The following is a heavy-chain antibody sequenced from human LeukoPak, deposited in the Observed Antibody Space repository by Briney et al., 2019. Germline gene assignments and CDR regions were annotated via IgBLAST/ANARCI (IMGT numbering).Heavy chain of an antibody. CDR2: ISYDGSNK. J-gene: IGHJ4*02. D-gene: IGHD2-15*01. CDR1: GFTFSSYG. V-gene: IGHV3-30*03. Sequence: GGSLRLSCAASGFTFSSYGMHWVRQAPGKGLEWVAVISYDGSNKYYADSVKGRFTISRDNSKNTLYLQMNSLRAEDTAAYYCATYYCSGGSCYGWGQGTLVTDSS. CDR3: ATYYCSGGSCYG.